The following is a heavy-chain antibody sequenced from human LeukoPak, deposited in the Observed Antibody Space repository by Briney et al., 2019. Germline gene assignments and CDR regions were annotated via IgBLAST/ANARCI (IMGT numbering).Heavy chain of an antibody. CDR3: ARESVAAAGTPYYYYYGMDV. CDR1: GGSISSGGYY. D-gene: IGHD6-13*01. Sequence: PSEILSLTCTVSGGSISSGGYYWSWIRQHPGKGLEWIGYIYYSGSTYYNPSLKSRVTISVDTSKNQFSLKLSSVTAADTAVYYCARESVAAAGTPYYYYYGMDVWGKGTTVTVSS. V-gene: IGHV4-31*03. J-gene: IGHJ6*04. CDR2: IYYSGST.